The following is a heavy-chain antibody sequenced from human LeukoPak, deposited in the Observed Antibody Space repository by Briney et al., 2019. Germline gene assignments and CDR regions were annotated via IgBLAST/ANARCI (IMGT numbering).Heavy chain of an antibody. CDR2: ISSSSNYI. J-gene: IGHJ5*02. V-gene: IGHV3-21*01. D-gene: IGHD2-2*01. CDR1: GFTFSNYA. Sequence: GGSLRLSCAASGFTFSNYAMSWVRQAPGRGLEWVSSISSSSNYIYYADSVKGRFTISRDNAKNSLYLQMNSLRAEDTAVYYCARDYLVVPAAMWWFDPWGQGTLVTVSS. CDR3: ARDYLVVPAAMWWFDP.